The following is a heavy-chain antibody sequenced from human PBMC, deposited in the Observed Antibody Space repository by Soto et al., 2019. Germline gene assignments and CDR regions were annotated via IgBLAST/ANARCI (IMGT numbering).Heavy chain of an antibody. CDR1: GGTFSSYA. Sequence: GASVKVSCKASGGTFSSYAISWVRQAPGQGLEWMGGIIPIFGTANYAQKFQGRVTITADESTSTAYMELSSLRAEDTDVYYCARTTSCYKCYYYYGMDVWGQGTTVTVSS. CDR2: IIPIFGTA. J-gene: IGHJ6*02. D-gene: IGHD2-2*02. CDR3: ARTTSCYKCYYYYGMDV. V-gene: IGHV1-69*13.